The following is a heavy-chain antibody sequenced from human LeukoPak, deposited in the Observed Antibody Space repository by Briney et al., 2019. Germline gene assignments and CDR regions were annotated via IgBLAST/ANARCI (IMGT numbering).Heavy chain of an antibody. J-gene: IGHJ4*02. CDR3: ARGHGSVDCTNGVCYTGEIDY. D-gene: IGHD2-8*01. CDR1: GFIFSNYW. V-gene: IGHV3-7*01. Sequence: GGSLRLSCAASGFIFSNYWMSWVRQAPGKGLEGVANIKKDGSEKYYVDSVKGRFTISRDNAKNSLYLQMNSLRAEDTAVYYCARGHGSVDCTNGVCYTGEIDYWGQGTLVTVSS. CDR2: IKKDGSEK.